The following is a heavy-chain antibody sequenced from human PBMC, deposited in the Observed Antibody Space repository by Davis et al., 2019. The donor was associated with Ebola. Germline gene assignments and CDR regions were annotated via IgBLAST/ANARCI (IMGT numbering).Heavy chain of an antibody. CDR3: ARSVIVIENDTFDI. CDR1: GAPLTGYY. CDR2: ISYSGST. J-gene: IGHJ3*02. Sequence: PAETLSLTCTVPGAPLTGYYWTWIRQTPGKGLEWIGYISYSGSTDYSPSLRSRVTMSVDTSKNQFSLKLTSVTAADTAVYYCARSVIVIENDTFDIWGQGTMVTVSS. V-gene: IGHV4-59*08. D-gene: IGHD3-16*02.